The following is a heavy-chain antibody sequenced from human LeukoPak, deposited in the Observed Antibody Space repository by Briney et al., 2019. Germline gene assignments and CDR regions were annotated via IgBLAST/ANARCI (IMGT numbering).Heavy chain of an antibody. CDR3: ATSNCTRTSCYRGLFDS. J-gene: IGHJ4*02. CDR2: ISDSSSYI. D-gene: IGHD2-2*02. V-gene: IGHV3-21*01. CDR1: GFTFSSYG. Sequence: PGGSLRLSCADSGFTFSSYGMNWVRQAPGKGLEWVSSISDSSSYIYYEDSVKGRFTISRDNAKNSLYLQMNSLRAEDTAVYYCATSNCTRTSCYRGLFDSWGQGTLVTVS.